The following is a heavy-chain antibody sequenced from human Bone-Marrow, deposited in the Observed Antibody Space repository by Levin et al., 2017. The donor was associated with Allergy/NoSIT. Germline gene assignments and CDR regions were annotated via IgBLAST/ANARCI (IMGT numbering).Heavy chain of an antibody. CDR1: GFTFSNYW. CDR3: ARDNTGGPAKY. Sequence: PGASVKVSCAASGFTFSNYWMTWVRQAPGKGLEWVANIRQDGSEKNYVDSVKGRFTISRDNAKNSLYLEMNSLRVEDTAVYYCARDNTGGPAKYWGQGTLVIVSS. V-gene: IGHV3-7*01. CDR2: IRQDGSEK. J-gene: IGHJ4*02. D-gene: IGHD2-8*02.